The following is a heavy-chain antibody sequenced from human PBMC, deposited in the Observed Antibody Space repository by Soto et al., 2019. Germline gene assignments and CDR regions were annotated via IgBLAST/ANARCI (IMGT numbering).Heavy chain of an antibody. CDR2: IYSGGYT. J-gene: IGHJ4*02. V-gene: IGHV3-53*01. CDR1: GFTVSNNY. Sequence: EVQLVESGGGLIQPGGSLRLSCAVSGFTVSNNYMSWVRQAPGKGLEGVSVIYSGGYTAYGDSVKGRFTISRDNSKNNLYLQRETLGAANTAVYYWGTRPGGGGYWGQGTLVTVSS. D-gene: IGHD3-10*01. CDR3: GTRPGGGGY.